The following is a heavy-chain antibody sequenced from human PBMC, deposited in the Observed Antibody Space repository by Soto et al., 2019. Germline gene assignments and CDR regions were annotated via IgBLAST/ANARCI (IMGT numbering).Heavy chain of an antibody. CDR2: ISAYNGNT. CDR1: GYTFSSYG. J-gene: IGHJ5*02. Sequence: ASVKVSCKASGYTFSSYGISWVRQAPGQGLEWMGWISAYNGNTNYAQKLQGRVTMTTDTSTSTAYMELRSLRSDDTAVYYCAREEWGSGWYRDFSNLFDPWGQGTLVTVS. V-gene: IGHV1-18*01. CDR3: AREEWGSGWYRDFSNLFDP. D-gene: IGHD6-19*01.